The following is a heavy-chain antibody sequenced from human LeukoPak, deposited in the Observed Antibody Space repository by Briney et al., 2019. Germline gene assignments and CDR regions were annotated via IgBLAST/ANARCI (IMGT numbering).Heavy chain of an antibody. J-gene: IGHJ5*02. D-gene: IGHD3-10*01. CDR3: ARGGPTYYHGSSDH. CDR2: MNPNSGNT. V-gene: IGHV1-8*01. Sequence: ASVKVPCKASGYTFTSYDINWVRQATGQGLEWMGWMNPNSGNTGYAQKFQGRVTMTRNTSISTAYMELSSLRSEDTAVYYCARGGPTYYHGSSDHWGQGTLVTVSS. CDR1: GYTFTSYD.